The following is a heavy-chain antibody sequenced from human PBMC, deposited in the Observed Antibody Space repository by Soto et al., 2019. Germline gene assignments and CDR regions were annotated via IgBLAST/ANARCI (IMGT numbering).Heavy chain of an antibody. CDR1: GFTFSSYG. Sequence: PGGSLRLSCAASGFTFSSYGMHWVRQAPGKGLEWVAVIWYDGSNKYYADSVKGRFTFSRDNSKNTLYLQMNSLRAEDTAVYYCVKDQARTTPLPPYCCGGSCYRHPPDDWGQGTLVTVSS. J-gene: IGHJ4*02. CDR3: VKDQARTTPLPPYCCGGSCYRHPPDD. CDR2: IWYDGSNK. D-gene: IGHD2-15*01. V-gene: IGHV3-33*06.